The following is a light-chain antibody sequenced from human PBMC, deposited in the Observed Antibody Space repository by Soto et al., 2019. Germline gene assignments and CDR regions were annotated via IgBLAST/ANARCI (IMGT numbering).Light chain of an antibody. CDR3: MQALQTPRT. Sequence: DIVMTQSPLSLPVTPGEAASISCRPSQSLLHKNKKTYFNWYLQKPGQSPHLLIYMGFKRASGVPDRFSGSGSGTYFTLRISRVEAEDAGVYYCMQALQTPRTFGQGTKVEIK. CDR2: MGF. V-gene: IGKV2-28*01. J-gene: IGKJ1*01. CDR1: QSLLHKNKKTY.